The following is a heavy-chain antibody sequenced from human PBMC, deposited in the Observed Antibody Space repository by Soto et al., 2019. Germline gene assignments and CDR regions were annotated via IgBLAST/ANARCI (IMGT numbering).Heavy chain of an antibody. Sequence: EVQLVESGGGLVQPGKSLKLSCVAIGFTFEDHAMHWIRQVPGKGLEWVAGINWNSGITGYADSVKGRFTISRDNANNSLHLEMNSLKSEDTALYYCIKGRGALTVVSNWFDPWGQGTPVTVSS. CDR2: INWNSGIT. CDR3: IKGRGALTVVSNWFDP. D-gene: IGHD3-22*01. V-gene: IGHV3-9*01. J-gene: IGHJ5*02. CDR1: GFTFEDHA.